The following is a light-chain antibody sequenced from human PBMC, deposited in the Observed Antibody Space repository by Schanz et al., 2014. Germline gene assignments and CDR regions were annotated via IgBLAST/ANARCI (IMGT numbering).Light chain of an antibody. CDR3: QSYDSSLSGVV. CDR2: RNS. CDR1: SSNIGANYD. J-gene: IGLJ3*02. V-gene: IGLV1-40*01. Sequence: QSVLTQPPSVSGAPGQRVTISCTGSSSNIGANYDVHWYQQVPGTAPKLLIYRNSHRPSGVPDRFSGSKSGTSASLAITGLQAEDEADYYCQSYDSSLSGVVFGGGTKLTVL.